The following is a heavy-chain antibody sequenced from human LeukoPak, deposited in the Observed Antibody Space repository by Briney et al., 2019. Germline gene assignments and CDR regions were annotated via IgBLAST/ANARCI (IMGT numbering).Heavy chain of an antibody. CDR3: ARGYTGYFP. V-gene: IGHV3-7*03. CDR1: GFTFSSYW. Sequence: GGSLRLSCEASGFTFSSYWMSWVRQAPGKGLEWVANIKTDGSEKYYVDSVKGRFTISRDNAKNSLYLQMNSLRAKDTAVYYCARGYTGYFPWGQGTLVIVSS. J-gene: IGHJ5*02. D-gene: IGHD3-9*01. CDR2: IKTDGSEK.